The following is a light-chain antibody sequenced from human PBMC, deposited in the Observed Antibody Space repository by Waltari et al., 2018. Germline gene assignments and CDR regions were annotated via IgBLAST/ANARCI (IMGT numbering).Light chain of an antibody. CDR2: GTS. Sequence: EIVMTPSPGTLSVSPGPRATLSCRASQSVPRNHIAWYQQKPGQAPRLLIYGTSTRINGVPARFSGSGSGTEFTLTISSLQSEDFGVYYCQQHDNWPYAFGQGTKLEIK. J-gene: IGKJ2*01. CDR3: QQHDNWPYA. V-gene: IGKV3-15*01. CDR1: QSVPRN.